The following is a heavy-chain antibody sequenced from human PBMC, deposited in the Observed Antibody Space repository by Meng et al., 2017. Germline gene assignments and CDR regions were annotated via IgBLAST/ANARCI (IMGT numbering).Heavy chain of an antibody. CDR2: IIPSRSDA. CDR1: GYTFIDAY. Sequence: ASVKVSCKASGYTFIDAYVHWVRQAPGQGLQWLGRIIPSRSDANSAQKVQGRVTLTWDKSISTAYMEWSSLRSDDTAIYYCARDGGNYNFDYWGQGTLVTVSS. V-gene: IGHV1-2*06. J-gene: IGHJ4*02. CDR3: ARDGGNYNFDY. D-gene: IGHD1-7*01.